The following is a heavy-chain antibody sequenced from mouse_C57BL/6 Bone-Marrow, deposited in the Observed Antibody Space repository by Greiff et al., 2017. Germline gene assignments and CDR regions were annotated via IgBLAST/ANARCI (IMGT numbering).Heavy chain of an antibody. V-gene: IGHV1-39*01. D-gene: IGHD1-1*01. Sequence: EVKLQQSGPELVKPGASVKISCKASGYSFTDYSMNWVKQSNGKSLEWIGVINPNYGTTSYNQKFKGKATLTVDQSSSTAYMQLNSLTSEDSAVYYCARNYGSSYWYFDVWGTGTTVTVSS. CDR2: INPNYGTT. CDR3: ARNYGSSYWYFDV. CDR1: GYSFTDYS. J-gene: IGHJ1*03.